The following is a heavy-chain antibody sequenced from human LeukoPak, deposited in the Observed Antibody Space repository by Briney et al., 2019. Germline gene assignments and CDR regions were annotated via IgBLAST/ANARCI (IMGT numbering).Heavy chain of an antibody. J-gene: IGHJ4*02. D-gene: IGHD3-10*01. CDR3: ARGIRGSWFDY. CDR1: GGSISSSNW. CDR2: IYHSGST. Sequence: SETLSLTCAVSGGSISSSNWWSWVRQPPGKGLEWIGEIYHSGSTYYNPSLKSRVTISVDTSKNQFSLKLSSVTAADTAVYYCARGIRGSWFDYWGQGTLVTVSS. V-gene: IGHV4-4*02.